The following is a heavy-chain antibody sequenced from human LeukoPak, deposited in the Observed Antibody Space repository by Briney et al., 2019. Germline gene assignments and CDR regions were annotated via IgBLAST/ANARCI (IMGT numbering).Heavy chain of an antibody. CDR1: GFTFSSYA. D-gene: IGHD3-10*01. V-gene: IGHV3-64*02. CDR3: ARRRLGSNYFDY. Sequence: GGSLRLSWAASGFTFSSYAMHWVRQAPGKGLEYVSAISSNGGSTYYADSVKGRFTISRDNSKNTLYLQMGSLRAEDMAVYYCARRRLGSNYFDYWGQGTLVTVSS. CDR2: ISSNGGST. J-gene: IGHJ4*02.